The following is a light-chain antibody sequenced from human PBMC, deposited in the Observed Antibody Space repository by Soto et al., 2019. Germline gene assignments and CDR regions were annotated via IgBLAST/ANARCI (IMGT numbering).Light chain of an antibody. J-gene: IGLJ2*01. Sequence: QLVLTQPPSASGTPGQRVTISCSGSNSNIGRNTVSWYQQVPGTAPKSLIYSDDQRPSGVPDRISGSRSGTSASLAISGLQSGDEAEYYCAAWDDTRRARVFGGGTKLTVL. V-gene: IGLV1-44*01. CDR2: SDD. CDR1: NSNIGRNT. CDR3: AAWDDTRRARV.